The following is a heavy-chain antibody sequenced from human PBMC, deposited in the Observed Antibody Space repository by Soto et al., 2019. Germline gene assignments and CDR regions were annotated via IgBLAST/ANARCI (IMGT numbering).Heavy chain of an antibody. D-gene: IGHD2-2*03. CDR2: ISAYNGNT. J-gene: IGHJ4*02. CDR3: ARDRAPGYCSSTSCYGDFDY. Sequence: ASVKVSCKASGYTFTSYGIIWVRQAPGQGLEWMGWISAYNGNTNYAQKLQGRVTMTTDTSTSTAYMELRSLRSDDTAVYYCARDRAPGYCSSTSCYGDFDYWGQGTLVTVSS. V-gene: IGHV1-18*01. CDR1: GYTFTSYG.